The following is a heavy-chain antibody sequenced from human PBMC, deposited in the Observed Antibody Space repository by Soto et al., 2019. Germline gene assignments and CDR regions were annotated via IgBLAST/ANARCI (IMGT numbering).Heavy chain of an antibody. Sequence: QVQLQESGPGLVKPSETLSLTCTVSGGSISSYYWSWIRQPPGKGLEWIGYIYYSGSTNYNPSLKSQVTISVDTSKNQFSLKLSSVTAADTAVYYCASSGGAGDLRGGLFHYYGMDVWGQGTTVTVSS. CDR1: GGSISSYY. V-gene: IGHV4-59*01. J-gene: IGHJ6*02. CDR3: ASSGGAGDLRGGLFHYYGMDV. D-gene: IGHD3-10*01. CDR2: IYYSGST.